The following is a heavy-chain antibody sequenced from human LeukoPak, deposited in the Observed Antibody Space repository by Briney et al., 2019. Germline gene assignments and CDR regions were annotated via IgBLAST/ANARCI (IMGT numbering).Heavy chain of an antibody. V-gene: IGHV1-3*01. CDR3: AREDVVVAATFDY. J-gene: IGHJ4*02. Sequence: ASVKVSCKASGYIFTSYVIHWVRQAPGQRLEWMGCINAGNGNTKYSQKFQGRVTITRDTSTSTVYMELSSLRSEDTAVYYCAREDVVVAATFDYWGQGTLVTVSS. D-gene: IGHD2-15*01. CDR1: GYIFTSYV. CDR2: INAGNGNT.